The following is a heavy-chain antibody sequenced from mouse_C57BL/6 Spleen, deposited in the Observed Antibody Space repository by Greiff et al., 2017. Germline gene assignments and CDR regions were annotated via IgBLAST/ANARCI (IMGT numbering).Heavy chain of an antibody. J-gene: IGHJ1*03. CDR1: GYSFTGYY. D-gene: IGHD6-1*01. V-gene: IGHV1-42*01. CDR3: ASHSSGYFDV. Sequence: EVKLVESGPELVKPGASVKISCKASGYSFTGYYMNWVKQSPEKSLEWIGEINPSTGGTTYNQKFKAKATLTVDKSSSTAYMQLKSLTSEDSAVYYCASHSSGYFDVWGTGTTVTVSS. CDR2: INPSTGGT.